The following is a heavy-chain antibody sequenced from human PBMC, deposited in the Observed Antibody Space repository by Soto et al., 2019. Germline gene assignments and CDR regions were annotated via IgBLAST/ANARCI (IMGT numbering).Heavy chain of an antibody. Sequence: SETLSLTCTVSGGSISSSSYYWGWIRQPPGKGLEWIGSIYYSGSTYYNPSLKSRVTISVDTSKNQFSLKLSSVTAADTAVYYCARVVAVAGPAFYMDVWGKGTTVTVSS. V-gene: IGHV4-39*07. CDR1: GGSISSSSYY. J-gene: IGHJ6*03. D-gene: IGHD6-19*01. CDR3: ARVVAVAGPAFYMDV. CDR2: IYYSGST.